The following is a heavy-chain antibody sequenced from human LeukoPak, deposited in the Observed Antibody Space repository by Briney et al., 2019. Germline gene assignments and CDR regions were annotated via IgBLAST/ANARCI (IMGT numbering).Heavy chain of an antibody. CDR3: ARDAGNSGYGCDL. CDR2: IRSSSET. D-gene: IGHD5-12*01. J-gene: IGHJ5*02. Sequence: GGSLRLSCAASGFIFSQYSMNWVRQAPGKGLEWVSHIRSSSETFYADSVKGRFTISRDNARNSLYLQMNNLRGEDAAIYYCARDAGNSGYGCDLWGQGTLVTVSS. V-gene: IGHV3-48*01. CDR1: GFIFSQYS.